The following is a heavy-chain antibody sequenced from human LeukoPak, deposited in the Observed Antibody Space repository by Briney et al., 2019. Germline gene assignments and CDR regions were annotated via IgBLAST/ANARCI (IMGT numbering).Heavy chain of an antibody. CDR3: ARDAGNSGYGCDL. CDR2: IRSSSET. D-gene: IGHD5-12*01. J-gene: IGHJ5*02. Sequence: GGSLRLSCAASGFIFSQYSMNWVRQAPGKGLEWVSHIRSSSETFYADSVKGRFTISRDNARNSLYLQMNNLRGEDAAIYYCARDAGNSGYGCDLWGQGTLVTVSS. V-gene: IGHV3-48*01. CDR1: GFIFSQYS.